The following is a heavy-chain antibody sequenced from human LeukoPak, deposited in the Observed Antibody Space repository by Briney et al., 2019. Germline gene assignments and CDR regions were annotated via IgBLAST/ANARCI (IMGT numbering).Heavy chain of an antibody. CDR2: IYTSGSI. CDR1: GGSISSYY. V-gene: IGHV4-4*07. J-gene: IGHJ3*02. D-gene: IGHD2-15*01. CDR3: ARDRPTICSGGSCYSATAFDI. Sequence: SETLSLTCTVSGGSISSYYWSWIRQPAGKGLEWIGRIYTSGSINYNPSLKSRVTMSVDTSKNQFSLKLSSVTAADTAVYYCARDRPTICSGGSCYSATAFDIWGQGTMVTVSS.